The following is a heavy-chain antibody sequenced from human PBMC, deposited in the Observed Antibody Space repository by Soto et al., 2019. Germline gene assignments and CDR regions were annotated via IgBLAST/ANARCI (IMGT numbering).Heavy chain of an antibody. V-gene: IGHV1-18*01. J-gene: IGHJ6*02. CDR2: ISAYNGNT. D-gene: IGHD6-19*01. CDR1: GYTFTSYG. CDR3: AWLELGPEVAGINYYYYGMDV. Sequence: ASVKVSCKASGYTFTSYGISWVRQAPGQGLEWMGWISAYNGNTNYAQKLQGRVTMTTDTSTSTAYMELRSLRSDDTAVYYCAWLELGPEVAGINYYYYGMDVWGQGTTVTVSS.